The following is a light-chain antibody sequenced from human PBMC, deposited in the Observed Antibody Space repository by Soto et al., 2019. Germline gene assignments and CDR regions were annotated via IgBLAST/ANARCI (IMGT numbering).Light chain of an antibody. Sequence: EIVLTPSPGTLSLSPGERATLSCRASQSISSSYLAWYQQRPGQAPRLLIYGASSRATGIPDRFSGSGSGTEFTLTISRLEPEDFAVYYCQQYGSSSWTFGQGTKVDI. V-gene: IGKV3-20*01. J-gene: IGKJ1*01. CDR3: QQYGSSSWT. CDR2: GAS. CDR1: QSISSSY.